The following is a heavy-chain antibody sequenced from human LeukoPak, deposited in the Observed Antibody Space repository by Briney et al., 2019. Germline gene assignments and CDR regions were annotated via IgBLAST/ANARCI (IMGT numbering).Heavy chain of an antibody. Sequence: GSLRLSCAASGFTFSSYAMSWVRQAPGKGLEWIGEINHSGSTNYNPSLKSRVTISVDTSKNQFSLKLSSVTAADTAVYYCARDRYYYGSGSYHRYNWFDPWGQGTLVTVSS. V-gene: IGHV4-34*01. D-gene: IGHD3-10*01. J-gene: IGHJ5*02. CDR2: INHSGST. CDR1: GFTFSSYA. CDR3: ARDRYYYGSGSYHRYNWFDP.